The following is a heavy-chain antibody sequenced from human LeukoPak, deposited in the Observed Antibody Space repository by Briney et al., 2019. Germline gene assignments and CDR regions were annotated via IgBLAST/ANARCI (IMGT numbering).Heavy chain of an antibody. CDR1: EATLSSFA. V-gene: IGHV1-69*05. CDR3: ARDGTSGSYYVY. Sequence: GASVKVSCKASEATLSSFATGWVRQPLGQGLGWMGGIIPIFGTANYAQKFQGRVTITTDESTSTAYMELSSLRSEDTAVYYCARDGTSGSYYVYWGQGTLVTVSS. D-gene: IGHD1-26*01. J-gene: IGHJ4*02. CDR2: IIPIFGTA.